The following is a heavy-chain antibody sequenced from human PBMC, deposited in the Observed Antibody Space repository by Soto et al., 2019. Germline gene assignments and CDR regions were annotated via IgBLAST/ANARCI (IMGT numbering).Heavy chain of an antibody. J-gene: IGHJ4*02. V-gene: IGHV4-34*01. CDR1: GASFSDYY. CDR3: AKGSGYNPFDY. CDR2: INHSGST. Sequence: QVQLQQWGAGLLKPSETLSLTCAVSGASFSDYYWSWIRQPPGKGLEWIAEINHSGSTNYNPSLKSRVTISVDPSRSQFSLQLTSVTAADTAVYYCAKGSGYNPFDYWGQGTLVTVSS. D-gene: IGHD1-1*01.